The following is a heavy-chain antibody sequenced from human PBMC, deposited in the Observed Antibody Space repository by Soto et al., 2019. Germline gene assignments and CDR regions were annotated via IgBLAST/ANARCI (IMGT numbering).Heavy chain of an antibody. CDR2: ISSSSSYI. D-gene: IGHD2-2*01. CDR1: GFTFSSYS. Sequence: GGSLRLSCAASGFTFSSYSMNWVRQAPGKGLEWVSSISSSSSYIYYADSVKGRFTISRDNAKNSLYLQMNSLRAEDTAVYYCAREGDWYCSSTSCPPSGFDPWGQGTLVTVSS. V-gene: IGHV3-21*01. CDR3: AREGDWYCSSTSCPPSGFDP. J-gene: IGHJ5*02.